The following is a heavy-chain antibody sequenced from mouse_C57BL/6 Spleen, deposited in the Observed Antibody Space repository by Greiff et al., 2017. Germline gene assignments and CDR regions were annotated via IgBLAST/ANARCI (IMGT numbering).Heavy chain of an antibody. Sequence: DVMLVESGGGLVKPGGSLKLSCAASGFTFSSYAMSWVRQTPEKRLEWVATISDGGSYTYYPDNVKGRFTISRDNAKNNLYLQMSHLKSEDTAMYYCARRTAQALYFDYWGQGTTLTVSS. D-gene: IGHD3-2*02. CDR2: ISDGGSYT. J-gene: IGHJ2*01. CDR1: GFTFSSYA. V-gene: IGHV5-4*03. CDR3: ARRTAQALYFDY.